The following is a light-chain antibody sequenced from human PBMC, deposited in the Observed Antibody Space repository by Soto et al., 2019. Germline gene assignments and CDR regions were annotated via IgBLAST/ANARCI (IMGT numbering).Light chain of an antibody. Sequence: DIQMTQSPFTLSASVGDRFTITCRASQSISNWLAWYQQKPGKAPKLLIYDASSLESGVPSRFSGSGSGTEFTLTISSLQPDDFATYYCQQYNSYGYTFGQGTRLEIK. CDR1: QSISNW. CDR3: QQYNSYGYT. V-gene: IGKV1-5*01. CDR2: DAS. J-gene: IGKJ5*01.